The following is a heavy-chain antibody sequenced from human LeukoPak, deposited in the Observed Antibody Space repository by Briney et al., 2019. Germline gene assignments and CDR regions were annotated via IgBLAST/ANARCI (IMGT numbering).Heavy chain of an antibody. CDR1: DDSFSSHY. CDR2: ISYIGST. D-gene: IGHD3-3*02. J-gene: IGHJ3*02. V-gene: IGHV4-59*11. CDR3: ERDLVSVNKAFDI. Sequence: PETLSLTCAVSDDSFSSHYWTWIRPPPGKGLEWIGHISYIGSTNYNPSPKSRVNISIHTSKHQLPLKLSSVTAADTAVYYCERDLVSVNKAFDIWGQGTMVSLSS.